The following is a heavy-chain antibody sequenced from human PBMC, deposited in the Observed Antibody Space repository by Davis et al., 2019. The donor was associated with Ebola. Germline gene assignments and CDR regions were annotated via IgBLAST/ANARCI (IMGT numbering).Heavy chain of an antibody. CDR2: IKQDGSEK. J-gene: IGHJ6*04. CDR1: GFTFSSYW. D-gene: IGHD6-19*01. Sequence: GESLKISCAASGFTFSSYWMRWVRQAPGKGLEWVANIKQDGSEKYYVDSVKGRFTISRDNAKNSLYLQMNSLRAEDTAVYYCAREGSSGWYVDDYYYYGMDVWGKGTTVTVSS. V-gene: IGHV3-7*01. CDR3: AREGSSGWYVDDYYYYGMDV.